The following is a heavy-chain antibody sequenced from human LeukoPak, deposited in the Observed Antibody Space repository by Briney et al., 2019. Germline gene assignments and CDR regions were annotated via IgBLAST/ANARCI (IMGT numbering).Heavy chain of an antibody. CDR2: ISGSGGST. CDR1: GFTFSSYD. D-gene: IGHD3-22*01. J-gene: IGHJ4*02. Sequence: PGGSLRLSCAASGFTFSSYDMSWVRQAPGKGLEWVSAISGSGGSTYYADSVKGRFNISRDNSKNPLYLQMNSLRAEDTAVYYCASSSRYYYYWGQGTLVTVSS. V-gene: IGHV3-23*01. CDR3: ASSSRYYYY.